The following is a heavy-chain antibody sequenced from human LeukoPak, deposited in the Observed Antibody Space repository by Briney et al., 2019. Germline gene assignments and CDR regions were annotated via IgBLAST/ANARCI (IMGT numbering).Heavy chain of an antibody. J-gene: IGHJ5*02. D-gene: IGHD6-13*01. CDR2: IYYSGST. CDR3: ARAYRSSWYANWFDP. Sequence: PSETLSLTCTVSGGSISTSSYYWGWIRQPPGKGLECIGNIYYSGSTYYNPSLKSRVTISVDTSKNQFSLKLSSVTAADTAVYFCARAYRSSWYANWFDPWGQGTLVTVSS. V-gene: IGHV4-39*07. CDR1: GGSISTSSYY.